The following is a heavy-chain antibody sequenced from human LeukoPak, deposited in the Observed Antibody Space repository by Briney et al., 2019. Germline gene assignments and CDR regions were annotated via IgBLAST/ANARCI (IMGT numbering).Heavy chain of an antibody. J-gene: IGHJ4*02. CDR2: IYYSGST. Sequence: PSETLSLTCTVPGGSISSGGYYWSWIRQHPGKGLEWIGYIYYSGSTYYNPSLKSRVAISVDTSKNQFSLKLTSVTAADTAVYYCARAFESVGASIRKFDYWGQGTLVTVSS. D-gene: IGHD1-26*01. CDR1: GGSISSGGYY. CDR3: ARAFESVGASIRKFDY. V-gene: IGHV4-31*03.